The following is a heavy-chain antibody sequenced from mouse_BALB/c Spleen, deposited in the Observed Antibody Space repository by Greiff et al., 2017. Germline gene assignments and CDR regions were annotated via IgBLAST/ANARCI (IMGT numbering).Heavy chain of an antibody. V-gene: IGHV2-9*02. CDR1: GFSLTSYG. CDR2: IWAGGST. CDR3: ARDRGTTVVARGYFDY. Sequence: QVQLQQSGPGLVAPSQSLSITCTVSGFSLTSYGVHWVRQPPGKGLEWLGVIWAGGSTNYNSALMSRLSISKDNSKSQVFLKMNSLQTDDTAMYYCARDRGTTVVARGYFDYWGQGTTLTVSS. J-gene: IGHJ2*01. D-gene: IGHD1-1*01.